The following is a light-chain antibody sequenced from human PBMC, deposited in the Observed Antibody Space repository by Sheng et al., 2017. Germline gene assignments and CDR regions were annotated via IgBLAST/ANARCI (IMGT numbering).Light chain of an antibody. CDR2: SAS. Sequence: DIPLIQSPSSLSASVGDTVTITCRAIQAISRYLAWYQQRPGKPPTLLIYSASTLQSGVPSRFSGSGSGTHFTLTISGLQPADVGTYYCQQFDSATLTFGGGTKVEI. J-gene: IGKJ4*01. CDR1: QAISRY. CDR3: QQFDSATLT. V-gene: IGKV1-27*01.